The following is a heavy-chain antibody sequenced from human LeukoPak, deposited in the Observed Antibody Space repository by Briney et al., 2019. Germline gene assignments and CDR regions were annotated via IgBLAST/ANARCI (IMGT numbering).Heavy chain of an antibody. V-gene: IGHV3-23*01. Sequence: GRSLRLSCAASGFTFSSYAMSWVRQAPGKGPEWVSAISGGGGSTYYADSVKGQFTISRDNSKNTLYLQMNSLRAEDTAVYYCAKSLSGSSYSGMDVWGQGTTVTVSS. CDR2: ISGGGGST. D-gene: IGHD1-26*01. CDR3: AKSLSGSSYSGMDV. CDR1: GFTFSSYA. J-gene: IGHJ6*02.